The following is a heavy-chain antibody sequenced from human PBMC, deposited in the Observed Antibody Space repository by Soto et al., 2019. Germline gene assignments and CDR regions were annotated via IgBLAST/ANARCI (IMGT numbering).Heavy chain of an antibody. CDR1: GGSVSSGNYY. CDR2: IYSSGST. CDR3: ARSYDSSGYYYYAMDV. V-gene: IGHV4-61*01. Sequence: SETLSLTCIVSGGSVSSGNYYWNWIRQPPGKGPEWIGYIYSSGSTKYSPSLKSRVTISVDTSKKQFPLNLRSVIAADTAVYYCARSYDSSGYYYYAMDVWGQGTTVTVSS. D-gene: IGHD3-22*01. J-gene: IGHJ6*02.